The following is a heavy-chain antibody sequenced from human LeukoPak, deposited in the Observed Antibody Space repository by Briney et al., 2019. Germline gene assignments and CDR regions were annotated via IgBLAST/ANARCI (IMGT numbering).Heavy chain of an antibody. D-gene: IGHD3-10*01. J-gene: IGHJ4*02. CDR1: GFTFSSYA. CDR2: ISGGGRST. CDR3: AKSGSGSYFDY. Sequence: PGGSLRLSCAASGFTFSSYAMSWVRQAPGKGLEWVSTISGGGRSTYYADSVKGRFTISRDNSKNTPYVQMNSLRAEDTAVYYCAKSGSGSYFDYWGQGTLVTVSS. V-gene: IGHV3-23*01.